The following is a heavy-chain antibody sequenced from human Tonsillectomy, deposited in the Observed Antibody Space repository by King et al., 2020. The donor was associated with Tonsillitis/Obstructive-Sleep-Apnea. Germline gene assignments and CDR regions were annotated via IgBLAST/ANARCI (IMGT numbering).Heavy chain of an antibody. V-gene: IGHV5-10-1*01. CDR3: ARLDSGDDFYKYAMDV. Sequence: EVQLVESGAEVKKPGESLRISCTGSGYTFTSYWINWVRQMPGKGLEWMGRIDPTDSYTNYSPSFQGHVTIAVDKSISTAYLQWSSLKASDTAMYYCARLDSGDDFYKYAMDVWGQGTTVTVSS. CDR2: IDPTDSYT. D-gene: IGHD5-12*01. CDR1: GYTFTSYW. J-gene: IGHJ6*02.